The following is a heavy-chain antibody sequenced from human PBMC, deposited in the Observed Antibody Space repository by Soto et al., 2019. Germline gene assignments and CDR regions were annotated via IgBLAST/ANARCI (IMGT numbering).Heavy chain of an antibody. CDR3: ASNYGPYYYYGMDV. CDR1: GYSFTSYW. J-gene: IGHJ6*02. Sequence: ESLKISCKGSGYSFTSYWISWVRQMPGKGLEWMGRIDPSDSYTNYSPSFQGHVTISADKSISTAYLQWSSLKASDTAMYYCASNYGPYYYYGMDVWGQGTTVTVSS. V-gene: IGHV5-10-1*01. CDR2: IDPSDSYT. D-gene: IGHD3-16*01.